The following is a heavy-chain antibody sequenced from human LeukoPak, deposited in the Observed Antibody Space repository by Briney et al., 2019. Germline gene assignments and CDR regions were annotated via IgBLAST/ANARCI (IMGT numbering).Heavy chain of an antibody. V-gene: IGHV3-21*04. J-gene: IGHJ4*02. CDR1: GFTFSSYS. CDR2: ISSGGTYI. Sequence: GGSLRLSCAGSGFTFSSYSMNWVRQAPGKGLEWVSSISSGGTYIYYADSVKGRFTISRDNAKNSLYLQMNSLRAEDTAVYYCAKDSYSKGDYWGQGTLVTVSS. D-gene: IGHD4-11*01. CDR3: AKDSYSKGDY.